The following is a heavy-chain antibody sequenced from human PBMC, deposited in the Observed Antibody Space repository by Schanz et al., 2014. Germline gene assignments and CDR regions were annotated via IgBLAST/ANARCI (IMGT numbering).Heavy chain of an antibody. J-gene: IGHJ6*02. Sequence: EVQLLESGGGLVRPGGSLRLSCAASGFTFSNYAMSWVRQAPGKGLEWVSGFIVDSGNTYYAGSVKGRFSISRDYSKNTLYLQMNSLSADDTAVFYCAKGMGYCSGGTCYDYYYYGLDVWGQGTTXTVSS. CDR3: AKGMGYCSGGTCYDYYYYGLDV. D-gene: IGHD2-15*01. V-gene: IGHV3-23*01. CDR1: GFTFSNYA. CDR2: FIVDSGNT.